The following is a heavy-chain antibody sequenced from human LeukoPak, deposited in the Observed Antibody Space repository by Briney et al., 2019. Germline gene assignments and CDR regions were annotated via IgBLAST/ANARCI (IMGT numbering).Heavy chain of an antibody. CDR3: ARARRYYDRSGYYPKAYYYGMYV. Sequence: SETLSLICTVSGGSNSSYYWSWLRQPPGKGLEWFGYNYYSRNTIYNPSLKSRVTISVDTSKNQFSLKLSSVTAADTAVYYCARARRYYDRSGYYPKAYYYGMYVWGQGTTVTVSS. V-gene: IGHV4-59*13. CDR2: NYYSRNT. J-gene: IGHJ6*02. D-gene: IGHD3-22*01. CDR1: GGSNSSYY.